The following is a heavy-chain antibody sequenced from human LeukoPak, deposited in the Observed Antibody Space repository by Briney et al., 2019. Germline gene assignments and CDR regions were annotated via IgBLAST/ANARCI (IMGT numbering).Heavy chain of an antibody. D-gene: IGHD6-19*01. Sequence: PGGSLRVSCAASGFTFSTDVMTWVRQAPGKGLEWVSAIDDDGGSTDYADSVRGRFTISRDNSKNTLFLQMNRLRADDTALYYCARRVGGTPDYWGRGTLVTVPS. V-gene: IGHV3-23*01. J-gene: IGHJ4*02. CDR2: IDDDGGST. CDR3: ARRVGGTPDY. CDR1: GFTFSTDV.